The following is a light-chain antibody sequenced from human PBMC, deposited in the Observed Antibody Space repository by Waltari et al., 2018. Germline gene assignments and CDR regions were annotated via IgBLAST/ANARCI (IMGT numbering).Light chain of an antibody. CDR2: EQT. Sequence: QSVLTQPPSVSAAPGQRVTITCSGGSSNLGTNYVSWYRQFPGTAPKLLTYEQTERPSGIPGRFSGSKSGTSATLDITGLQAGDEADYYCGTWDSSLSGAVFGGDTHLTVL. V-gene: IGLV1-51*02. CDR3: GTWDSSLSGAV. CDR1: SSNLGTNY. J-gene: IGLJ7*01.